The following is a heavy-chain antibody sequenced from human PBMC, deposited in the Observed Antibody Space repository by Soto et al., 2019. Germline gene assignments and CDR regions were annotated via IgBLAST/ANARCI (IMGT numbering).Heavy chain of an antibody. V-gene: IGHV3-74*01. CDR1: GFTFGNHW. J-gene: IGHJ5*02. Sequence: GGSLRLSCAASGFTFGNHWMHWVRQAPGKGLEWVSRVISDGNTIDYADSVKGRFTVSRDNAKSTLYLQMNSLRAEDTAVYYCATAEVDHWGPGTLVTVSS. CDR3: ATAEVDH. CDR2: VISDGNTI.